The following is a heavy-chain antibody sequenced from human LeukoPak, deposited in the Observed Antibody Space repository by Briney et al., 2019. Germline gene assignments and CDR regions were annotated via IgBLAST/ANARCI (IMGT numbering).Heavy chain of an antibody. CDR1: GFTFDDSA. J-gene: IGHJ4*02. Sequence: PGGSLRLSCATSGFTFDDSAMHWVRQAPGKGLEWVSLISGDGGSTYYADSVKGRFTISRDNSKNSLYLQMNSLRTEDTALYYCAKDIGERWFFDYWGQGTLVTVSS. D-gene: IGHD3-10*01. CDR2: ISGDGGST. V-gene: IGHV3-43*02. CDR3: AKDIGERWFFDY.